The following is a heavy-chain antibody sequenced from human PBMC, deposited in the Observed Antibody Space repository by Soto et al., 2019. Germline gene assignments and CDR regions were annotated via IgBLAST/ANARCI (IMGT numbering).Heavy chain of an antibody. D-gene: IGHD2-21*01. Sequence: SETLSLTCTVSGGSISSYYWSWIRQPPGKGLEWIGYIYYSGSTNYNPSLKSRVTISVDTSKNQFSLKLSSVTAADTAVYYCARANDRGECPDYWGQGTLVTVSS. J-gene: IGHJ4*02. CDR1: GGSISSYY. CDR3: ARANDRGECPDY. V-gene: IGHV4-59*01. CDR2: IYYSGST.